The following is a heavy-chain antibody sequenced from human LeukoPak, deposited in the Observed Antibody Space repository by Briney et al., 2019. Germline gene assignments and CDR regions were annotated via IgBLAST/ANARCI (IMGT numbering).Heavy chain of an antibody. CDR3: ARGIGSSTWPLAL. CDR1: GFTFSRYN. Sequence: PGGSLRLSCAASGFTFSRYNMDWVRQAPGKGLEWVSYISSSGSTRYYADSVKGRFTISRDNAKNSLYLQLNSLRAEDTAVYYCARGIGSSTWPLALWGQGTLVTVSS. D-gene: IGHD6-13*01. V-gene: IGHV3-48*03. J-gene: IGHJ4*02. CDR2: ISSSGSTR.